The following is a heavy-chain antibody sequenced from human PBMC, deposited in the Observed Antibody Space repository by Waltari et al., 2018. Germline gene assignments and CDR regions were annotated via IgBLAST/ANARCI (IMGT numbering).Heavy chain of an antibody. CDR1: GGSISGESYY. V-gene: IGHV4-39*07. J-gene: IGHJ1*01. CDR3: ARDEGQWLEYFQY. D-gene: IGHD6-19*01. CDR2: ISYSGST. Sequence: QLQLQESGPGLVKPSETLSLTCPVSGGSISGESYYGGWIRQPPGKGLEWIGIISYSGSTYYNPSLKSRVTISVDTSKNQFSLKLSSVTAADTAMYYCARDEGQWLEYFQYWGQGTLVTVSS.